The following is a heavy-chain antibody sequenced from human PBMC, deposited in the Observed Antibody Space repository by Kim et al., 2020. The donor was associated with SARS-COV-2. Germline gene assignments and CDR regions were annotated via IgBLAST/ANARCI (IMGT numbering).Heavy chain of an antibody. Sequence: SETLSLTCTVSGGSISSSSYYWGWIRQPPGKGLEWIGSIYYSGSTYYNPSLKSRVTISVDTSKNQFSLKLSSVTAADTAVYYCARHKLSSPGDFDYWGQGTLVTVSS. V-gene: IGHV4-39*01. J-gene: IGHJ4*02. CDR1: GGSISSSSYY. D-gene: IGHD6-13*01. CDR2: IYYSGST. CDR3: ARHKLSSPGDFDY.